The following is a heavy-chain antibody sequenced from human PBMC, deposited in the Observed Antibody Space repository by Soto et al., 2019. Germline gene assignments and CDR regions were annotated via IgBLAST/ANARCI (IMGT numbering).Heavy chain of an antibody. Sequence: ASVKVSCKASGYTFTSYAMHWVRQAPGQRLEWMGWINAGNGNTKYSQKFQGRVTITRDTSASTAYMELSNLRSEDTAVYYCAIDYYDSSGYYYWGQGTLVTVSS. CDR2: INAGNGNT. D-gene: IGHD3-22*01. CDR1: GYTFTSYA. V-gene: IGHV1-3*01. J-gene: IGHJ4*02. CDR3: AIDYYDSSGYYY.